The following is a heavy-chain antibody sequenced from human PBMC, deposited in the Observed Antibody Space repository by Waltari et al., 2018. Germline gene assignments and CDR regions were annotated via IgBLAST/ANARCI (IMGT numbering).Heavy chain of an antibody. CDR1: CCSISCYS. D-gene: IGHD5-12*01. CDR2: IYITGSP. CDR3: AREQRYSGYVPFDAFDI. Sequence: QVQLQESGPGLVKPSETLSLTRPGSCCSISCYSFRWLRPPPGQELEWIEYIYITGSPNYNPTLNGRVTISIDTSKNQFSLKLSSVTAADTAVYYCAREQRYSGYVPFDAFDIWGQGTMVTVSS. J-gene: IGHJ3*02. V-gene: IGHV4-59*01.